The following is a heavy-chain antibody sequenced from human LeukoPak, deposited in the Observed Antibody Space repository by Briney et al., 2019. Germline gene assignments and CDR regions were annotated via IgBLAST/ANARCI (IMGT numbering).Heavy chain of an antibody. Sequence: GGSLRLSCAASGFTFSSYGMHWVRQAPGKGLEWVAVISYDGSNKYYADSVKGRFTISRDNSKNTLYLQMNSLRAEDTAVYYCAKDSLEEDGYNFYRYGMDVWGQGTTVTVSS. CDR2: ISYDGSNK. V-gene: IGHV3-30*18. D-gene: IGHD5-24*01. CDR3: AKDSLEEDGYNFYRYGMDV. J-gene: IGHJ6*02. CDR1: GFTFSSYG.